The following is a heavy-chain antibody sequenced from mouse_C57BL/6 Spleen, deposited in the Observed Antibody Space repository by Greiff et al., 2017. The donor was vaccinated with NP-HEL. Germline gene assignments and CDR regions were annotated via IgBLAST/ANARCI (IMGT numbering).Heavy chain of an antibody. Sequence: QVQLQQPGAELVKPGASVKMSCKASGHTFTSYWITWVKQRPGQGLEWIGDIYPGSGSTNYNEKFKSKATLTVDTSSSTAYMQLSSLTSEDSAVYYCARAVVAPYYAMDYWGQGTSVTVSS. J-gene: IGHJ4*01. CDR1: GHTFTSYW. CDR2: IYPGSGST. D-gene: IGHD1-1*01. CDR3: ARAVVAPYYAMDY. V-gene: IGHV1-55*01.